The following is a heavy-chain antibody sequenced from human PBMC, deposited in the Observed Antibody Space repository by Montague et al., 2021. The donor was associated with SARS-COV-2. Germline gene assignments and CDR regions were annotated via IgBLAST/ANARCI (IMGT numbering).Heavy chain of an antibody. CDR2: IKHDGSEK. J-gene: IGHJ6*02. CDR3: ARGSTGWYAIFGHYGMDV. D-gene: IGHD6-19*01. V-gene: IGHV3-7*01. Sequence: SLRLSCAASRFTFSDFWMNWVRQAPGKGLEWVADIKHDGSEKSYVDPVKGRFTISRDNAKNSLYLQMNSLRAEDTAVYYCARGSTGWYAIFGHYGMDVWGQGTTDTVSS. CDR1: RFTFSDFW.